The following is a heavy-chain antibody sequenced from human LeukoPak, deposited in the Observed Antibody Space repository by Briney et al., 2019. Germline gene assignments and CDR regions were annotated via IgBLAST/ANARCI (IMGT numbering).Heavy chain of an antibody. D-gene: IGHD2-2*01. Sequence: GGSLRLSCAASGFTFSSYSMKWVRQAPGKGLEWVSYISSSSSSIYYADSVKGRFTISRDNAKNSLYLQMNGLRDEDTAVYYCARAPCSSTSCYRSYYFDSWGQGTLVTVSS. CDR2: ISSSSSSI. CDR1: GFTFSSYS. J-gene: IGHJ4*02. V-gene: IGHV3-48*02. CDR3: ARAPCSSTSCYRSYYFDS.